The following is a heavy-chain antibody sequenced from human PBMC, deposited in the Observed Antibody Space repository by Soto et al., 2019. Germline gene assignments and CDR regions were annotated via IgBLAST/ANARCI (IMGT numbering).Heavy chain of an antibody. CDR2: ISNSGST. V-gene: IGHV4-30-4*01. J-gene: IGHJ4*02. D-gene: IGHD5-18*01. Sequence: SETLSLTCTVSGSSVTSDEDYWPWIRHSPGKCLEWIGYISNSGSTGYNPSLKTRLSMSVHRSKNQFTLRLTSVTAADTAVYFCATESGSTYGYFDHWGQGTQVTVSS. CDR3: ATESGSTYGYFDH. CDR1: GSSVTSDEDY.